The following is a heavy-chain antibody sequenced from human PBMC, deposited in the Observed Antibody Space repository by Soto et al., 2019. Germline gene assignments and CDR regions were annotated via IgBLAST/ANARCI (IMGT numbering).Heavy chain of an antibody. Sequence: QVQLQESGPGLVKPSETMSLTCAVSYGSLSSYYWSWIRQPPGEGLEWIGYIYYTGSTNYNPSLXDRPTISFDPXXNXFXXKVSSVTAADTAIYYCARASYGDNVRPVDHYGMDVWGPGTTVTVSS. CDR2: IYYTGST. V-gene: IGHV4-59*08. J-gene: IGHJ6*02. D-gene: IGHD4-17*01. CDR1: YGSLSSYY. CDR3: ARASYGDNVRPVDHYGMDV.